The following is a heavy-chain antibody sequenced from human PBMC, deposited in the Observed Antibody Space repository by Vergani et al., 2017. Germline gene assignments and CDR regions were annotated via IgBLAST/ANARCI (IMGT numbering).Heavy chain of an antibody. CDR1: GGTFSSYA. CDR3: ASRRGYSGYDYGGALGY. V-gene: IGHV1-69*01. CDR2: IIPIFGTA. J-gene: IGHJ4*02. Sequence: QVQLVQSGAEVKKPGSSVKVSCKASGGTFSSYAISWVRQAPGQGLEWMGGIIPIFGTANYAQKFQGRVTITADESTSTAYRELSSLRSEDTAGYYCASRRGYSGYDYGGALGYWGQGTLVTVSS. D-gene: IGHD5-12*01.